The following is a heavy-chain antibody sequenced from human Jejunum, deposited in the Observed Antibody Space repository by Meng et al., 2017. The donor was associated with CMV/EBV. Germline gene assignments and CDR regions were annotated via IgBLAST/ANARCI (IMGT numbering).Heavy chain of an antibody. D-gene: IGHD2-21*01. J-gene: IGHJ5*02. CDR2: VNPNSGDT. Sequence: YTFNVYYMHWVRQAPGQGLEWMGWVNPNSGDTNYAQKFQGRVTMTRDPSISTAYMELSGLRSDDTAVYYCARDGVFCGDTSCRGFYSWGQGTLVTVSS. CDR3: ARDGVFCGDTSCRGFYS. V-gene: IGHV1-2*02. CDR1: YTFNVYY.